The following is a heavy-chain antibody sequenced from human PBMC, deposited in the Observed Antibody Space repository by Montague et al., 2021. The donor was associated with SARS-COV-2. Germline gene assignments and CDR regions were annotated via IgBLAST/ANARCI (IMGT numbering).Heavy chain of an antibody. V-gene: IGHV3-30*04. Sequence: SLRLSCAASGFTFNNYGLHWVRQAPGKGLEWVAIMSYDGSIKYYMDSAKGRFTIPRDSSKSTLYLLMESLTPDGTAVYYCTRSLGVFWFTASHPFQHWGPGTLVTVSS. CDR3: TRSLGVFWFTASHPFQH. CDR2: MSYDGSIK. D-gene: IGHD3-16*01. J-gene: IGHJ1*01. CDR1: GFTFNNYG.